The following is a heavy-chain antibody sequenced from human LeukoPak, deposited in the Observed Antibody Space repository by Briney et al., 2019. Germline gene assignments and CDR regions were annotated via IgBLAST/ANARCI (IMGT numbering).Heavy chain of an antibody. V-gene: IGHV4-39*07. D-gene: IGHD3-10*01. Sequence: NPSETLSLTCTVSGGSVSNSNYCWGWIRQPPGKQLEWIGSIDYSGSPLYNPSLKSRVTISVDTSKNQFSLKLSSVTAADTAVYYWARGSRSGSWQAARQRHGFDPWGQGPLVTVSS. CDR2: IDYSGSP. J-gene: IGHJ5*02. CDR3: ARGSRSGSWQAARQRHGFDP. CDR1: GGSVSNSNYC.